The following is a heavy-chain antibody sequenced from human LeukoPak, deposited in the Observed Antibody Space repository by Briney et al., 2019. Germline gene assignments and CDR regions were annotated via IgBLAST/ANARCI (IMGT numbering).Heavy chain of an antibody. J-gene: IGHJ2*01. D-gene: IGHD2-8*02. CDR1: GASIRSYY. Sequence: SETLSLTCSVSGASIRSYYWSWIRQPPGKGLEWIGYIYTSGSTNHSPSLKGRVSLSMDTSKNHFSLTLSSVTAADTAVYYCARQPLLGSYWFFALWGRGSLVTVSS. CDR3: ARQPLLGSYWFFAL. V-gene: IGHV4-4*09. CDR2: IYTSGST.